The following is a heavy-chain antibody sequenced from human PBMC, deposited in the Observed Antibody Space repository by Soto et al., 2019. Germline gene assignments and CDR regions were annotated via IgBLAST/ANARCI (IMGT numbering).Heavy chain of an antibody. J-gene: IGHJ6*02. CDR1: EFTFSSYE. Sequence: GGSLRLSCAASEFTFSSYEMNWVRQAPGKGLEWVSYISSGGSTIYYADSVKGRFTISRDNAESSLYLQMNSLRAEDTAVYYCAREGFRSYHIDVWGQGTTVTVSS. CDR3: AREGFRSYHIDV. V-gene: IGHV3-48*03. D-gene: IGHD2-2*01. CDR2: ISSGGSTI.